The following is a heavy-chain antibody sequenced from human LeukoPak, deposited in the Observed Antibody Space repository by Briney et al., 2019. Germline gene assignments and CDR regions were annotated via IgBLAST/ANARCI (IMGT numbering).Heavy chain of an antibody. V-gene: IGHV1-18*01. J-gene: IGHJ5*02. Sequence: ASVKVSCKASGYTFTSYGISWVRQAPGQGLEWMGWISAYNGNTNYAQKLQGRVTMTRDTSTSTVYMELRSLRYDDTAVYYCARFFPQKWELPGKWFAPWGQGTLVTVSS. CDR2: ISAYNGNT. CDR3: ARFFPQKWELPGKWFAP. D-gene: IGHD1-26*01. CDR1: GYTFTSYG.